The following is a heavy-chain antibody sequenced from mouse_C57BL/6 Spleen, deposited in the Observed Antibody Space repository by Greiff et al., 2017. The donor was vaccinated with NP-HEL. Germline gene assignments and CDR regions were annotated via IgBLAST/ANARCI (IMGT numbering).Heavy chain of an antibody. J-gene: IGHJ2*01. CDR2: IYPGDGDT. D-gene: IGHD1-1*01. V-gene: IGHV1-80*01. CDR1: GYAFSSYW. Sequence: QVQLQQSGAELVKPGASVKISCKASGYAFSSYWMNWVKQRPGKGLEWIGQIYPGDGDTNYNGKFKGKATLTADKSSSTAYMQLSSLTSEDSAVYFCARYGYYGSSDYFDYWGQGTTLTVSS. CDR3: ARYGYYGSSDYFDY.